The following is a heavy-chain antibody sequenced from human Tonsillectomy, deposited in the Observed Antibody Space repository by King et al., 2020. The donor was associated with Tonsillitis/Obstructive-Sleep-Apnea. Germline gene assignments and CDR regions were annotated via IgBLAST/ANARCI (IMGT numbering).Heavy chain of an antibody. D-gene: IGHD3-9*01. J-gene: IGHJ2*01. Sequence: MQLQESGPGLVKPSETLSLTCTVSGGSISSYYWSWIRQPPGKGLEWIGYIYYSGSTNYNPSLQSRVTISVDTSKNQFSLKLSSVTAADTAVYYCARDGTYYDILTGYYNRYFDLWGRGTLVTVSS. CDR2: IYYSGST. V-gene: IGHV4-59*01. CDR1: GGSISSYY. CDR3: ARDGTYYDILTGYYNRYFDL.